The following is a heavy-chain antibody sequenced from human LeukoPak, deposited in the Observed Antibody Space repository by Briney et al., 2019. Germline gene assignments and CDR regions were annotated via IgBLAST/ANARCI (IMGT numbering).Heavy chain of an antibody. CDR2: IYYSGST. D-gene: IGHD5-12*01. J-gene: IGHJ3*02. CDR1: GGSISRSSYY. CDR3: ARRGRMVATIRAFDI. V-gene: IGHV4-39*01. Sequence: PSGTLSLTCIVSGGSISRSSYYWGWIRQPPGKGLEWIGCIYYSGSTSYNPSRKSRVTISVATPKKQFYLKLRSVKAADTAVYYCARRGRMVATIRAFDIWGQGTMVTVSS.